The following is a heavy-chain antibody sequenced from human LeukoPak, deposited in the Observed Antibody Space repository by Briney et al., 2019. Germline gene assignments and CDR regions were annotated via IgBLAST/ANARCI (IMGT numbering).Heavy chain of an antibody. J-gene: IGHJ5*02. CDR3: ARGDIVVVPAAQGDNWFDP. CDR1: GYRFTSYW. D-gene: IGHD2-2*01. V-gene: IGHV5-51*01. Sequence: GESLKISCKGSGYRFTSYWIGWVRQMPGKGLEWMGIIYPGDSDTRYSPSFQGQVTISADKSISTAYLQWSSLKASDTAMYYCARGDIVVVPAAQGDNWFDPWGQGTLVTVSS. CDR2: IYPGDSDT.